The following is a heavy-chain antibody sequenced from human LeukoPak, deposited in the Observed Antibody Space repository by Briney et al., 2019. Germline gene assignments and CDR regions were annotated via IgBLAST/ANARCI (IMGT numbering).Heavy chain of an antibody. CDR3: ARAWRVGATPLGY. CDR2: INPSGGST. J-gene: IGHJ4*02. Sequence: GGSLRLSCAASGFTLRGYGMHWVRQAPGQGLEWMGIINPSGGSTSYAQKFQGRVTMTRDMSTSTVYMELSSLRSEDTAVYYCARAWRVGATPLGYWGQGTLVTVSS. V-gene: IGHV1-46*01. CDR1: GFTLRGYG. D-gene: IGHD1-26*01.